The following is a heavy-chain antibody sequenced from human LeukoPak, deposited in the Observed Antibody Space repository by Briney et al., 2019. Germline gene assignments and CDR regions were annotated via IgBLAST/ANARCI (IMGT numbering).Heavy chain of an antibody. CDR3: ARGVSETDSVLRFLEWFSGYNRFDP. CDR2: MNPNSGNT. D-gene: IGHD3-3*01. Sequence: ASVKVSCKASGYTFTSYDINWVRQATGQGLEWMGWMNPNSGNTGYAQKFQGRVTMTRNTSISTAYMELSSLRSEDTAVYYCARGVSETDSVLRFLEWFSGYNRFDPWGQGTLVTVSS. J-gene: IGHJ5*02. CDR1: GYTFTSYD. V-gene: IGHV1-8*01.